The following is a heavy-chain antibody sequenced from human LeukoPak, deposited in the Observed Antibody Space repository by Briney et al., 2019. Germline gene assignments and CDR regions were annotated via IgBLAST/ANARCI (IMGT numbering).Heavy chain of an antibody. CDR2: INHSGST. Sequence: SETLSLTCAVYGGSFSGYYWSWIRQPPGKGLEWIGEINHSGSTNYNPSLKSRVTISVDTSKNQFSLKLSSVTAADTAVYYCARGHYGESYNWFDPWGRGTLVTVSS. J-gene: IGHJ5*02. V-gene: IGHV4-34*01. D-gene: IGHD4-17*01. CDR1: GGSFSGYY. CDR3: ARGHYGESYNWFDP.